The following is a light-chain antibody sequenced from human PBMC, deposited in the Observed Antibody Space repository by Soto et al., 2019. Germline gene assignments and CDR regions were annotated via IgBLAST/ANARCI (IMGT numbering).Light chain of an antibody. CDR1: SSDVGGYKF. J-gene: IGLJ1*01. Sequence: QAVVTQPVSVSGAPGQSITISCTGTSSDVGGYKFVSWYQQNPGKAPKLIIYEVSNRPSGVSNRFSGSKSGNTASLTISGLQAEDEADYYCSSYTTSSTLEVFGTGTKLTVL. V-gene: IGLV2-14*01. CDR2: EVS. CDR3: SSYTTSSTLEV.